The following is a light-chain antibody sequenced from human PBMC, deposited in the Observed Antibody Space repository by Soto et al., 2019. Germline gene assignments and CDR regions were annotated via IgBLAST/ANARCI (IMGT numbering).Light chain of an antibody. CDR2: GAS. CDR3: QQYGSSTWT. J-gene: IGKJ1*01. V-gene: IGKV3-20*01. Sequence: EIVLTQSPGTLSLSPGERATLSCRASQSVSSSYLAWYQQKPGQAPRLLIYGASSRATGIPYRFSGSGAGTDFTLTISRLEPEEFAVYYCQQYGSSTWTFGQGTKVEIK. CDR1: QSVSSSY.